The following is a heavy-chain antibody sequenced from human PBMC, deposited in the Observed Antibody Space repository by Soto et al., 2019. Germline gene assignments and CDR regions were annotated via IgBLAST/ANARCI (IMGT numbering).Heavy chain of an antibody. V-gene: IGHV3-23*01. Sequence: PGGSLRLSCAASGFTFSSYAMSWVRQAPGKGLEWVSVISGSGGSTYYADSVKGRFTISRDNSKNTLYLQMNSLRAEDTAVYYCAKPSTIFGVVIPYYFDYWGQGTLVTVSS. CDR1: GFTFSSYA. CDR3: AKPSTIFGVVIPYYFDY. J-gene: IGHJ4*02. CDR2: ISGSGGST. D-gene: IGHD3-3*01.